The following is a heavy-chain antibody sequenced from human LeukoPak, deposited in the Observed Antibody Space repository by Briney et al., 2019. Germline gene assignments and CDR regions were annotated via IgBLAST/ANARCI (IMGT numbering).Heavy chain of an antibody. CDR1: GGSISSSSYY. CDR2: VYYSGST. V-gene: IGHV4-39*01. CDR3: ARQRGWESVTSGYGLDV. D-gene: IGHD4-17*01. J-gene: IGHJ6*02. Sequence: SETLSLTCTVSGGSISSSSYYWGWIRQPPGKGLEWIGSVYYSGSTYYNPSLKSRVTISADTSKNQFSLRLSSVTAADTAVYYCARQRGWESVTSGYGLDVWGQGTTVSVSS.